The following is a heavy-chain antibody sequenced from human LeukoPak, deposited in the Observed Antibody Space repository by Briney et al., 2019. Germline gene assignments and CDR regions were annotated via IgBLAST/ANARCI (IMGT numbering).Heavy chain of an antibody. D-gene: IGHD3-22*01. J-gene: IGHJ4*02. CDR1: VGSFSGYY. V-gene: IGHV4-34*01. CDR3: ARMPDYYDSSGYSVYFDY. CDR2: INHSGST. Sequence: SETLSLTCAVYVGSFSGYYWSWIRQPPGKGLEWIGEINHSGSTNYNPSLKSRVTISVDTSKNQFSLKLSSVTAADTAVYYCARMPDYYDSSGYSVYFDYWGQGTLVTVSS.